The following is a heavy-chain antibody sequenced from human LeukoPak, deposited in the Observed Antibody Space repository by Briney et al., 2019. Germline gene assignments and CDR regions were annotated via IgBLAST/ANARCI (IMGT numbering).Heavy chain of an antibody. V-gene: IGHV3-30*02. CDR3: ARDIAVAGNYDY. D-gene: IGHD6-19*01. CDR1: GFTFSDYA. J-gene: IGHJ4*02. Sequence: GGSLRLSCAVSGFTFSDYAMHWVRQAPGKGLEWVALLQYDGNNKYYVDSVKGRFTISRDISKNTLYLQMNSLRPDDTAVYYCARDIAVAGNYDYWGQGTLVTVSS. CDR2: LQYDGNNK.